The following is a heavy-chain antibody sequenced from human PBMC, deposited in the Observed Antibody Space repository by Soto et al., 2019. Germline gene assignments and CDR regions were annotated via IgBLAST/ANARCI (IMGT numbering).Heavy chain of an antibody. Sequence: ASVKVSCKASGDTFTSYYMHWVRQAPGQGLEWMGWINPNSGGTNYAQKFQGWVTMTRDTSISTAYMELSRLRSDDTAVYYCARDLPYSSGWGGYYYYGMDVWGQGTTVTVSS. CDR2: INPNSGGT. V-gene: IGHV1-2*04. CDR1: GDTFTSYY. CDR3: ARDLPYSSGWGGYYYYGMDV. D-gene: IGHD6-19*01. J-gene: IGHJ6*02.